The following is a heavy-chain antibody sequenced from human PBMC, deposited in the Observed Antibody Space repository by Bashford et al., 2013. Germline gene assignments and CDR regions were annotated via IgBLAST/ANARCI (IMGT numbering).Heavy chain of an antibody. V-gene: IGHV4-39*01. Sequence: SETLSLTCTVSGGSISSSSYYWGWIRQPPGKGLEWIGSIYYSGSTYYNPSLKSRVTISVDTSKNQFSLKLSSVTAADTAVYYCARLGTLYGMDVWGQGTTVTVSS. CDR2: IYYSGST. CDR3: ARLGTLYGMDV. CDR1: GGSISSSSYY. D-gene: IGHD3-10*01. J-gene: IGHJ6*02.